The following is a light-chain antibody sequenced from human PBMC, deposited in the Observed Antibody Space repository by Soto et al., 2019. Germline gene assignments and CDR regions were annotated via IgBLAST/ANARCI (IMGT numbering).Light chain of an antibody. CDR1: ISNIGSNH. CDR3: AAWDDSLSGYV. V-gene: IGLV1-47*01. Sequence: QSVLTQPPSASGTPGQRVTISCSGSISNIGSNHVYWYQHLPGTAPKLLIYRNNQRPSGVPDRFSGSKSGTSASLAISGLRSEDEADYYCAAWDDSLSGYVFGTGTKLTVL. CDR2: RNN. J-gene: IGLJ1*01.